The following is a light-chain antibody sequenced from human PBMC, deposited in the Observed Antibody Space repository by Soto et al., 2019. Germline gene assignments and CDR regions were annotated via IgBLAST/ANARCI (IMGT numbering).Light chain of an antibody. J-gene: IGKJ5*01. V-gene: IGKV3-20*01. CDR3: QQYGSSPPIT. CDR1: HSVSSSY. CDR2: GAS. Sequence: EIVLTQSPGTLSLSPGERATLSCRASHSVSSSYLAWYQQKPGQAPRLLIYGASSRATGIPDRFSGSGSGTDFTLTSSILEPEDFAVYYCQQYGSSPPITFGQGTRLEIK.